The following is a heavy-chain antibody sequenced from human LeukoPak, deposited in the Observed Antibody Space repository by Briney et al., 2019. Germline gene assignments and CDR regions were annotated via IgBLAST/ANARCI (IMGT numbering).Heavy chain of an antibody. D-gene: IGHD6-13*01. Sequence: ASGKVSCKASGYTFTSYGISWVRQAPGQGLEWMGWISAYNGNTNYAQKLQGRVTITTDTSTSTAYMELRSLRSDDTAVYYCARMKQQLVRWNYYYYMDVWGKGTTVTVSS. J-gene: IGHJ6*03. CDR2: ISAYNGNT. CDR1: GYTFTSYG. CDR3: ARMKQQLVRWNYYYYMDV. V-gene: IGHV1-18*01.